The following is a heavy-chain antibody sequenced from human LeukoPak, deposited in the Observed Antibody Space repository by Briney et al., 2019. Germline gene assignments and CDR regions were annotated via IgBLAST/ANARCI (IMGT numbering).Heavy chain of an antibody. V-gene: IGHV1-18*01. Sequence: ASVKVSCKASGYTFTNYGISWVRQAPGQGLEWMGWISAYNGNTNYAQKLQDRVTMTTDTSTSTAYMELRSLRSDDTAVYYCARIGYSYGYSHYYGFDPWGQGTLVTVSS. CDR1: GYTFTNYG. D-gene: IGHD5-18*01. CDR2: ISAYNGNT. CDR3: ARIGYSYGYSHYYGFDP. J-gene: IGHJ5*02.